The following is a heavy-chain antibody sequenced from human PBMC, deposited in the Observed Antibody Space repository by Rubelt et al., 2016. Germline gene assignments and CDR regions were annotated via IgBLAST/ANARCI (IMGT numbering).Heavy chain of an antibody. V-gene: IGHV4-38-2*02. CDR2: IYHSGST. J-gene: IGHJ4*02. Sequence: QVQLQESGPGLVKPSETLSLTCTVSGYSISSGYYWGWLRQPPGKGLEWIGSIYHSGSTYYNPSLRSRVPISVEQSKTKFSLKLSSVTAADTAVYDCARGYGGLLGSFDYWGQGILVTVSS. CDR1: GYSISSGYY. D-gene: IGHD2/OR15-2a*01. CDR3: ARGYGGLLGSFDY.